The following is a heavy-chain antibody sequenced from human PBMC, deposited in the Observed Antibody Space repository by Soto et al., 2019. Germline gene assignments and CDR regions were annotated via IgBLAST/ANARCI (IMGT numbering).Heavy chain of an antibody. V-gene: IGHV3-7*01. D-gene: IGHD1-26*01. J-gene: IGHJ3*02. CDR1: GFTFSSYW. Sequence: GGSLRLSCAASGFTFSSYWMSWVRQAPGKGLEWVANIKQDGSEKYYVDSVKGRFTISRDNAKNSLYLQMNSLRAEDTAVYYCARDLAGGSYCAFDIWGQGTMVTVSS. CDR2: IKQDGSEK. CDR3: ARDLAGGSYCAFDI.